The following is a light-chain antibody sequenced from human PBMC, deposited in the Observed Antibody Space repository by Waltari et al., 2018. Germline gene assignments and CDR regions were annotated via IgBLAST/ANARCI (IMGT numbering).Light chain of an antibody. CDR1: SGHSSNI. CDR3: QTGGHGTWV. J-gene: IGLJ3*02. V-gene: IGLV4-69*01. CDR2: VNSDGRY. Sequence: QLVLTQSPSASASLGASVKLTCTLSSGHSSNIIAWHQQQPEKGPRYWMKVNSDGRYSKGDEIPDRFSGSSSGAERYLTISSLQSEDEADYYCQTGGHGTWVFGGGTKLTVL.